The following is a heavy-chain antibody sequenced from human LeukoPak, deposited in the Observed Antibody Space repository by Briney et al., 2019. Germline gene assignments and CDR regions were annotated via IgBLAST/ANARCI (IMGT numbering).Heavy chain of an antibody. CDR3: ARPSPNYFGSGSYYRADY. J-gene: IGHJ4*02. D-gene: IGHD3-10*01. V-gene: IGHV3-7*01. CDR2: INQDGSQK. Sequence: GGSLRLSCAASGFTLSNYWMTWVRQAPGKGLEWVANINQDGSQKYYVDSVKGRFTISRDNAKNSLYLQMNSLRAEDTAVYYCARPSPNYFGSGSYYRADYWGQGTLLTVSS. CDR1: GFTLSNYW.